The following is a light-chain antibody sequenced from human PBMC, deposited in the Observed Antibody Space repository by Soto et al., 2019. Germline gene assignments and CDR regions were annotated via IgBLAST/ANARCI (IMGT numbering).Light chain of an antibody. CDR1: QSISSW. CDR2: KAS. CDR3: QQYNSSPT. J-gene: IGKJ1*01. Sequence: DIQMTQSPSTLSASVGDRVTITCRASQSISSWLAWYQQKPGKAPKLLIYKASSLEGGVPSRFSGSGSGTEFTLNISSLQPDDFATYYCQQYNSSPTFGQGTKVEIK. V-gene: IGKV1-5*03.